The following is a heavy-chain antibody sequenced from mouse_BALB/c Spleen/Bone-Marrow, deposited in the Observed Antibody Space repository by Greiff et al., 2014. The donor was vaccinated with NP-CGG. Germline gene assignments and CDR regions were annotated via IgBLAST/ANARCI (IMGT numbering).Heavy chain of an antibody. CDR2: IYPGDGDT. Sequence: QVQLKESGAELVRPGSSVKISCKASGYAFSSYWMNWVKQRPGQGLEWIGQIYPGDGDTNYNGKFKGKATLTADKSSSTAYMQLSSLTSEDSAVYFCARSRGGYWYFNVWGAGTTVTVSS. V-gene: IGHV1-80*01. CDR1: GYAFSSYW. CDR3: ARSRGGYWYFNV. J-gene: IGHJ1*01.